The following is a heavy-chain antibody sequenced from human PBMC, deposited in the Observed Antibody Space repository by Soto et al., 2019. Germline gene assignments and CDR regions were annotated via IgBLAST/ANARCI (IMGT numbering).Heavy chain of an antibody. CDR1: GFTFSSSC. CDR2: IKQDGSQK. V-gene: IGHV3-7*03. Sequence: PXECLRLSCVASGFTFSSSCVTWARQAPGKGLEWVANIKQDGSQKYYVDSVKGRFTISRDNAKNSLYLQMNSLRADDTAVYYCATDGYYYATDVWGQGTTVTVSS. J-gene: IGHJ6*02. CDR3: ATDGYYYATDV.